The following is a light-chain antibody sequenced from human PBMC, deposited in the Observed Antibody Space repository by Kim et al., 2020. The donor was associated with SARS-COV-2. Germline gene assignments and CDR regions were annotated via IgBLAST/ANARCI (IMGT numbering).Light chain of an antibody. CDR3: QQRSNWPPWT. J-gene: IGKJ1*01. CDR2: DAS. Sequence: LSPGERATLSCRASQSVSSYLAWYQQKPGQAPRLLIYDASNRATGIPARFSGSGSGTDFTLTISSLEPEDFAVYYCQQRSNWPPWTFGQGTKVEIK. V-gene: IGKV3-11*01. CDR1: QSVSSY.